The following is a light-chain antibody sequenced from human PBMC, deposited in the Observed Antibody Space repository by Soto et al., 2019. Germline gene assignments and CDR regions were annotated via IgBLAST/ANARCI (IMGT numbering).Light chain of an antibody. CDR1: SSDIGAYAY. J-gene: IGLJ2*01. Sequence: QSVLTQPASVSGSPGQSIAISCTGTSSDIGAYAYVSWYQQHPGKVPKLIVFDVNYRPSGVSSRFSGSKSGNTASLTISGPQAEDEADYYGSPYTRPSSVIFGGGPKLP. V-gene: IGLV2-14*03. CDR2: DVN. CDR3: SPYTRPSSVI.